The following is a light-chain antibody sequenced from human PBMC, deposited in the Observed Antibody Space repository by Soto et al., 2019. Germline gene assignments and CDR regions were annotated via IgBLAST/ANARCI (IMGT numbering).Light chain of an antibody. Sequence: DNHMTQSPSTLSASVGDRVTITCRASQSISSWLAWYQQKPGKAPNLLIYKASSLRSGVPSRFSGSGSGTELTLTISSLQPDDSATYYCQQYKSYPWTFGQGTKVEIK. CDR1: QSISSW. CDR2: KAS. V-gene: IGKV1-5*03. CDR3: QQYKSYPWT. J-gene: IGKJ1*01.